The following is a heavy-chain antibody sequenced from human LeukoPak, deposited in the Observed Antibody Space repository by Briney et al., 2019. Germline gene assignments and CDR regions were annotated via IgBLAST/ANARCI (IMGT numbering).Heavy chain of an antibody. CDR1: GGSISSYY. Sequence: PSETLSLTCTVSGGSISSYYWSWIRQPPGKGLEWIGYIYYSGSTNYNPSLKSRVTISVDTSKNQFSLKLSSVTAADTAVYYCARGDYGSGSSFDYWGQGTLVTVSS. CDR2: IYYSGST. V-gene: IGHV4-59*01. CDR3: ARGDYGSGSSFDY. D-gene: IGHD3-10*01. J-gene: IGHJ4*02.